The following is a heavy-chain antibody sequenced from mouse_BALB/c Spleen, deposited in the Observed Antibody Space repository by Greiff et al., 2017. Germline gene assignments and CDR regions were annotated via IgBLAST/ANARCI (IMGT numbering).Heavy chain of an antibody. J-gene: IGHJ3*01. CDR2: ISDGGSYT. D-gene: IGHD1-1*01. V-gene: IGHV5-4*02. CDR3: ARDYYGSSYLFAY. Sequence: DVMLVESGGGLVKPGGSLKLSCAASGFTFSDYYMYWVRQTPEKRLEWVATISDGGSYTYYPDSVKGRFTISRDNAKNNLYLQMSSLKSEDTAMYYCARDYYGSSYLFAYWGQGTLVTVSA. CDR1: GFTFSDYY.